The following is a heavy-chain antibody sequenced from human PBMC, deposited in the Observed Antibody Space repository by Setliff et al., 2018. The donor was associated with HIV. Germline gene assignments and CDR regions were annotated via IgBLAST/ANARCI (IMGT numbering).Heavy chain of an antibody. CDR2: INHSGST. D-gene: IGHD6-13*01. CDR1: GASFSDYQ. CDR3: ARSPAAEGF. Sequence: KTSETLSLTCAVYGASFSDYQWNWIRQSPGKGLEWIGEINHSGSTNYNPSLKSRVTISVDTSKNQFSLKLSSVTAADTAVYYCARSPAAEGFWGQGTLVTVSS. V-gene: IGHV4-34*01. J-gene: IGHJ4*02.